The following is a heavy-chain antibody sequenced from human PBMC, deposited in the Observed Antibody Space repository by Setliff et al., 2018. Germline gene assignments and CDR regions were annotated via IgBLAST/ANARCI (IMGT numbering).Heavy chain of an antibody. J-gene: IGHJ4*02. CDR3: AKAGGSGFGMDYLDS. CDR2: ISGDSSFT. CDR1: GFAFNHFA. Sequence: GESLKLSCATSGFAFNHFAMAWVRQAPGKGLEWVSIISGDSSFTNYADSVRGRATIFRDSSGNNVYLHMNSLTAADSAMYYCAKAGGSGFGMDYLDSWGQGTLVTVS. D-gene: IGHD3-3*01. V-gene: IGHV3-23*01.